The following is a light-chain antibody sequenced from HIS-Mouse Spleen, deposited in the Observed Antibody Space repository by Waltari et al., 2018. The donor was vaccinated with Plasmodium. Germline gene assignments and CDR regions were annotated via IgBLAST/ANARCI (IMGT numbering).Light chain of an antibody. CDR3: NSRDSSGNHWV. Sequence: SSALTQDPAASVALGQTVRITCQGDSLRRYYESWSQQKPGQAPVLVIYGKNNRPSGIPDRFSGSSSGNTASLTITGAQAEDEADYYCNSRDSSGNHWVFGGGTKLTVL. CDR2: GKN. J-gene: IGLJ3*02. V-gene: IGLV3-19*01. CDR1: SLRRYY.